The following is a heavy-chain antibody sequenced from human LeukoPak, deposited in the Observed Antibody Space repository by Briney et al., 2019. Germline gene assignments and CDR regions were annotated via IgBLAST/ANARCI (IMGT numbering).Heavy chain of an antibody. V-gene: IGHV6-1*01. Sequence: SQTLSLTCAISGDSVSSNSAAWNWGRQSPSRGLEWLGRTYYSSMCYNDYAVSVKSRITINPATSKNQFSLQLNSVTPEDTAVYYCARGEKQWLNWWGQGTLVTVSS. CDR2: TYYSSMCYN. CDR3: ARGEKQWLNW. CDR1: GDSVSSNSAA. D-gene: IGHD6-19*01. J-gene: IGHJ4*02.